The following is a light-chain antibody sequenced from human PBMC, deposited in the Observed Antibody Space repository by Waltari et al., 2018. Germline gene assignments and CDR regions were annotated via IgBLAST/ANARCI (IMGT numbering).Light chain of an antibody. CDR2: WGS. V-gene: IGKV4-1*01. CDR1: QTVLYNYNKKNH. J-gene: IGKJ2*01. Sequence: DIVMTQSPDSLAVSLGERATINRKSSQTVLYNYNKKNHLAWFQQKPGQPPKLLISWGSTRESGVPDRFSGSGSGTAFTLTISNLQAEDEAVYYCQQYFSYPRTFGLGTKVEI. CDR3: QQYFSYPRT.